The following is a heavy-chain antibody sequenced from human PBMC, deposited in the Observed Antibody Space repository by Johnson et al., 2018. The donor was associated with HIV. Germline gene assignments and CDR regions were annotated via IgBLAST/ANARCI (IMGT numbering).Heavy chain of an antibody. D-gene: IGHD3-16*01. V-gene: IGHV3-33*06. CDR2: IWYDGTNT. Sequence: LLVESGGGVVQPGRSLRLSCAASGFTFSSYGMHWVRQAPGKGLEWVAVIWYDGTNTYYADSVRGRFNISRDNSNNTLFLQMNRLRSDDTAVYYCAKPPAMGADAFDMWGQGTMVTVSS. CDR1: GFTFSSYG. J-gene: IGHJ3*02. CDR3: AKPPAMGADAFDM.